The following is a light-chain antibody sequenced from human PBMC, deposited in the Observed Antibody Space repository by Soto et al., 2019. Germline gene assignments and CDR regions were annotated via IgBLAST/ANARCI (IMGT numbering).Light chain of an antibody. CDR1: RSNIGTYT. Sequence: QSVLTQSPSASGTPGQRVTISCSGSRSNIGTYTVNWYQQLPGTAPTLLIFRNHQRPSGVPDRLSGSKSGTSASLAISGPQSEDEADYYCAAWDDSLRAVVFGGGTKLTVL. V-gene: IGLV1-44*01. CDR2: RNH. J-gene: IGLJ2*01. CDR3: AAWDDSLRAVV.